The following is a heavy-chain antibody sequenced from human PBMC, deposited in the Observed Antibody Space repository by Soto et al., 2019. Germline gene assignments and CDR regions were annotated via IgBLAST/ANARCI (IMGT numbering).Heavy chain of an antibody. Sequence: QVQLVQSGAEVKKPGSSVKVSCKASGGTFSSYAISWVRQAPGQGLEWMGGIIPIFGTANYAQKFQGRVTITADESTSTAYMELRSLRSEDTAVYYCARGPHRAAASGDYYGMDVWGQGTTVTVSS. CDR1: GGTFSSYA. V-gene: IGHV1-69*01. J-gene: IGHJ6*02. CDR2: IIPIFGTA. D-gene: IGHD2-2*01. CDR3: ARGPHRAAASGDYYGMDV.